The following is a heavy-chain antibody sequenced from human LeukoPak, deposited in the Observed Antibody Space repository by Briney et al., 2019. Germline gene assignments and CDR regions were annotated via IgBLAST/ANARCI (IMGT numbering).Heavy chain of an antibody. CDR2: IYHSGST. D-gene: IGHD3-16*02. Sequence: PSETLSLTCTVSGYSISSGYYWGWIRQPPGKGLEWIGSIYHSGSTYYNPSLKSRVTTSVDTSKNQFSLKLSSVTAADTAVYYCARGGLRLGELSLEPDYWGQGTLVTVSS. CDR3: ARGGLRLGELSLEPDY. V-gene: IGHV4-38-2*02. CDR1: GYSISSGYY. J-gene: IGHJ4*02.